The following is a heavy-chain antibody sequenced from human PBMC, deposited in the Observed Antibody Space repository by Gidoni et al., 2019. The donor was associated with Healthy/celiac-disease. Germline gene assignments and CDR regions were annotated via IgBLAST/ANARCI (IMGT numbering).Heavy chain of an antibody. CDR3: ARGGWLDLSALDY. CDR1: GFTVSSNY. V-gene: IGHV3-53*04. J-gene: IGHJ4*02. Sequence: EVQLVEFGGGLVQPGGSLGLSCAASGFTVSSNYMSWVRQAQGKGLEWVSVIYSGGSTYYADSVKGRFTISRHNSKNTLYLQMNSLRAEDTAVYYCARGGWLDLSALDYWGQGTLVTVSS. D-gene: IGHD3-16*02. CDR2: IYSGGST.